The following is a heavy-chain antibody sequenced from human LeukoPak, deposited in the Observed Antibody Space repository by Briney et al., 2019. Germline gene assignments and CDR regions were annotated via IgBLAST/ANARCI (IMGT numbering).Heavy chain of an antibody. CDR2: INPSGGST. V-gene: IGHV1-46*01. D-gene: IGHD3-22*01. CDR3: ARAPPAPTYYYDSSGYRGFDY. CDR1: GYTFTDYY. J-gene: IGHJ4*02. Sequence: ASVKVSCKASGYTFTDYYMHWVRQAPGQGLEWMGIINPSGGSTSYAQKFQGRVTMTRDTSTSTVYMELSSLRSEDTAVYYCARAPPAPTYYYDSSGYRGFDYWGQGTLVTVSS.